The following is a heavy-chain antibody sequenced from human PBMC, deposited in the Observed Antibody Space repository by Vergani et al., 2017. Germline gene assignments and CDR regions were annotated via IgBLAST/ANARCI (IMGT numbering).Heavy chain of an antibody. J-gene: IGHJ4*02. V-gene: IGHV1-46*01. D-gene: IGHD3-22*01. Sequence: QVQLVQSGAEVKKPGASVKVSCKASGYTFTSYYMHWVRQAPGQGLEWMGIINPSGGSTSYAQKLQGRVTMTTDTSTSTAYMELSSLRSEDTAVYYCARAAAVPRYYYDSSGTSHFDYWGQGTLVTVSS. CDR1: GYTFTSYY. CDR2: INPSGGST. CDR3: ARAAAVPRYYYDSSGTSHFDY.